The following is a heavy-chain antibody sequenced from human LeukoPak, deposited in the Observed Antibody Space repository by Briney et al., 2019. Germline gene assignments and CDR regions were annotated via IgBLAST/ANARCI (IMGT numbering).Heavy chain of an antibody. CDR1: GFTFSSYS. Sequence: GGSLRLSCAASGFTFSSYSMNWVRQAPGKGLEWVSSISSSSSSYIYYADSVKGRFTISRDNAKNSLYLQMNSLRAEDTAVYYCATTPYETYYYDSSGYRTHDYWGQGTLVTVSS. J-gene: IGHJ4*02. D-gene: IGHD3-22*01. CDR2: ISSSSSSYI. V-gene: IGHV3-21*01. CDR3: ATTPYETYYYDSSGYRTHDY.